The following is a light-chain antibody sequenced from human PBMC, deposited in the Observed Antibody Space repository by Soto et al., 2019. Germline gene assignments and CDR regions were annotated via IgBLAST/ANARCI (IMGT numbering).Light chain of an antibody. CDR1: QNVSSSY. CDR3: QQYGNSPPWT. V-gene: IGKV3-20*01. CDR2: GAS. J-gene: IGKJ1*01. Sequence: EIVLTQSPGTLSLSPGERATLSCRASQNVSSSYLAWYQQKPVQAPRLLIYGASSRATGIPDRFSGSGSGTDFILTISRLEPEDFAVYYCQQYGNSPPWTFGQGTKVEIK.